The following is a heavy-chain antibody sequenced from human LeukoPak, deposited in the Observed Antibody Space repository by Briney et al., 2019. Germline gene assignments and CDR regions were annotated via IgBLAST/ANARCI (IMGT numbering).Heavy chain of an antibody. D-gene: IGHD3-9*01. Sequence: PSETLSLTCTVSGYSISGLYYWAWIRQPPGRGLEWIGNIFHSQTTYYNPSLQSRVTISVDTSKNQFSLKLSSVTAADTAVYYCARQYIDILTGYYRGELYWFFDLWGRGTLVTVSS. CDR1: GYSISGLYY. CDR3: ARQYIDILTGYYRGELYWFFDL. CDR2: IFHSQTT. J-gene: IGHJ2*01. V-gene: IGHV4-38-2*02.